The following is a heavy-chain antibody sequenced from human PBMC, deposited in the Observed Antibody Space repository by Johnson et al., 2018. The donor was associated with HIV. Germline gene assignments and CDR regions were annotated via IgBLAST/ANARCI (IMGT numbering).Heavy chain of an antibody. D-gene: IGHD1-7*01. CDR2: ISGSGGST. CDR1: GFTFSSYG. V-gene: IGHV3-23*04. J-gene: IGHJ3*02. Sequence: VQLVESGGGVVQRGGSLRVSCAASGFTFSSYGLSWVRQAPGKGLEWVSAISGSGGSTFYADTMKGRFPISRDNSKSTLYLQMNSLRAEDTAVYYCARRGNYLADAFDIWGQGTMVTVSS. CDR3: ARRGNYLADAFDI.